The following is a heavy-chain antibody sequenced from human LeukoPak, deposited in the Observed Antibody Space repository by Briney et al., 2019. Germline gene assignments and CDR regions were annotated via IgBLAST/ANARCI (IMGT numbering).Heavy chain of an antibody. CDR1: GYTLTELS. V-gene: IGHV1-24*01. J-gene: IGHJ5*02. D-gene: IGHD6-13*01. CDR3: ATDGIATRNWFDP. Sequence: GASVKVSCKVSGYTLTELSMHWVRQAPGKGLEWMGGFDPEDGETIYAQKFQGRVTMTEDTSTDSAYMELSSLRSEDTAVYYCATDGIATRNWFDPWGQGTLVTVSS. CDR2: FDPEDGET.